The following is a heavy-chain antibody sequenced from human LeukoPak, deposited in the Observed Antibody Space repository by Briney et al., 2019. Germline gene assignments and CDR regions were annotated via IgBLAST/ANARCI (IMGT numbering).Heavy chain of an antibody. D-gene: IGHD3-10*01. CDR1: GYSISSGYY. Sequence: SETLSLTCTVSGYSISSGYYWGWIRQPPGKGLEWIGSIYHSGSTYYNPSLKSRVTISVDTSKNQFSLKLSSVTAADTAIYYCARGSGRHDYWGQGTLVTVSS. CDR2: IYHSGST. V-gene: IGHV4-38-2*02. CDR3: ARGSGRHDY. J-gene: IGHJ4*02.